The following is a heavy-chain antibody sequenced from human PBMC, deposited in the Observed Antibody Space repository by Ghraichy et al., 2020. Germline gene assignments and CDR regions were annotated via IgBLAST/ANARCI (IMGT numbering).Heavy chain of an antibody. CDR1: GFTFSSYA. J-gene: IGHJ3*02. Sequence: GGSLRLSCAASGFTFSSYAMHWVRQAPGKGLEWVAVISYDGSNKYYADSVKGRFTISRDNSKNTLYLQMNSLRAEDTAVYYCARAGRFLELWDAFDIWGQVTMVTVSS. CDR3: ARAGRFLELWDAFDI. CDR2: ISYDGSNK. V-gene: IGHV3-30-3*01. D-gene: IGHD3-3*01.